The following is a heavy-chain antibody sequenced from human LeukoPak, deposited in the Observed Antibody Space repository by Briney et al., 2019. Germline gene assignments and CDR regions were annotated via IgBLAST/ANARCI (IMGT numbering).Heavy chain of an antibody. J-gene: IGHJ6*02. CDR1: GFTFSSYA. CDR2: INSDGSST. V-gene: IGHV3-74*01. D-gene: IGHD3-10*01. Sequence: GGSLRLSCAASGFTFSSYAMHWVRQAPGKGLVWVSRINSDGSSTTYADSVKGRFTISRDNAKNTLYLQMNSLRAEDTAVYYCARDYGRSGDYGMDVWGQGPTVTVSS. CDR3: ARDYGRSGDYGMDV.